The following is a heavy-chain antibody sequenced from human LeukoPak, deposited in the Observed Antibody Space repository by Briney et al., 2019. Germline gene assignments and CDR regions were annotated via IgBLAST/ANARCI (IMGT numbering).Heavy chain of an antibody. J-gene: IGHJ4*02. CDR2: ISGSGGST. D-gene: IGHD3-3*01. CDR3: AKDAYYDFWSGYPPHY. Sequence: PGGSLRLSCAASGFTLRIYAMSWVRQAPGKGLEWVSAISGSGGSTYYADSVKGRFSISRDNSKNTLYVQMNSLRAEDTDVYDCAKDAYYDFWSGYPPHYWGQGTLVTVSS. V-gene: IGHV3-23*01. CDR1: GFTLRIYA.